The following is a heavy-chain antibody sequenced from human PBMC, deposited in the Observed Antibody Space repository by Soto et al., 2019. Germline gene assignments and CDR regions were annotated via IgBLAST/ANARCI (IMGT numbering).Heavy chain of an antibody. D-gene: IGHD6-13*01. V-gene: IGHV5-51*01. CDR1: GYSVTSYW. Sequence: GESVKISCEGSGYSVTSYWSCWVRQMPGKGLEWMGIIYPGDSDTRYSPSFQGQVTISADKSISTAYLQWSSLKASDTAMYYCARTSAAGKYYYGMDVWGQGTTVTVSS. CDR2: IYPGDSDT. J-gene: IGHJ6*02. CDR3: ARTSAAGKYYYGMDV.